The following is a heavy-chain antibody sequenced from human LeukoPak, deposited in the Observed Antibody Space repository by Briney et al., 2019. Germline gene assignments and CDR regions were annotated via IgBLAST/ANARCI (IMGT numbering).Heavy chain of an antibody. V-gene: IGHV1-2*04. CDR1: GYTFTGYY. Sequence: GASVKVSCKASGYTFTGYYMHWVRQAPGQGLEWMGWINPNSGGTNYAQKFQGWVTMTRDTSISTAYMELSRLRSDDTAVYYCARVYAGGLGRDSGYFDLWGRGTLVTVSS. CDR3: ARVYAGGLGRDSGYFDL. J-gene: IGHJ2*01. CDR2: INPNSGGT. D-gene: IGHD4-23*01.